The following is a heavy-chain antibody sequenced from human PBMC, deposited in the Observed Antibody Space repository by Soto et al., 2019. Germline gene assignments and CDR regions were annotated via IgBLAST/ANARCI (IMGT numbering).Heavy chain of an antibody. V-gene: IGHV1-3*01. CDR3: ARDWYSSSGRSRFDY. CDR1: GYTFTSYA. J-gene: IGHJ4*02. D-gene: IGHD6-13*01. CDR2: IIASNGNA. Sequence: ASVKVSCKASGYTFTSYAMHWVRQAPGQGLEWMGWIIASNGNANYAQKFQGRVTITADESTSTAYMELSSLRSEDTAVYYCARDWYSSSGRSRFDYWGQGTLVTVSS.